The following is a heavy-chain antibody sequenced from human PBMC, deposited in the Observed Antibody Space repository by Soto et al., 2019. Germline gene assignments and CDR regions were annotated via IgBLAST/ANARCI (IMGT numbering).Heavy chain of an antibody. CDR1: GFTFSSYG. V-gene: IGHV3-33*01. CDR3: AREPFGGRDGDGSYYYYYGMDV. D-gene: IGHD3-16*01. Sequence: GGSLRLSCAASGFTFSSYGMHWVRQAPGKGLEWVAVIWYDGSNKYYADSVKGRFTISRDNSKNTLYLQMNSLRAEDTAVYYCAREPFGGRDGDGSYYYYYGMDVWGQGTTVTVSS. CDR2: IWYDGSNK. J-gene: IGHJ6*02.